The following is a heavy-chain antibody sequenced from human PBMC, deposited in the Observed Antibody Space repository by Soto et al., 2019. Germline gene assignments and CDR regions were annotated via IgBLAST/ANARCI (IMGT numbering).Heavy chain of an antibody. D-gene: IGHD3-10*01. CDR2: INPIFGST. J-gene: IGHJ4*02. CDR1: GGTFSSYA. CDR3: ATDRDYGFPS. V-gene: IGHV1-69*12. Sequence: QVQLVQSGAEVKKPGSSVKVSCKASGGTFSSYAISWVRQAPGQGLDWMGVINPIFGSTDYAQRFQDRVTITADGSASTAYMEPSSPRSEDPAIFYLATDRDYGFPSRGRGTLVFVSS.